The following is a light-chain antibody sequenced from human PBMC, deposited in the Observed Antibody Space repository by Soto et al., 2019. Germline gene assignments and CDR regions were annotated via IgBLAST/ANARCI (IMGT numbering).Light chain of an antibody. CDR1: QSVSSN. J-gene: IGKJ4*01. V-gene: IGKV3-15*01. CDR3: QQYNNCPLS. Sequence: EIVMTQSPSTLSVSPGEKATLSCRASQSVSSNLAWYQQKPGQAPRLLIYGASTRATGIPARFSGSGSGTEFTLTISSLQFEDFAVYYCQQYNNCPLSCCGGTKVDI. CDR2: GAS.